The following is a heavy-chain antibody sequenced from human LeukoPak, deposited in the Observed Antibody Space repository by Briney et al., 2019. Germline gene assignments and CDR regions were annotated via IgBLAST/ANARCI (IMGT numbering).Heavy chain of an antibody. Sequence: GGSLRLSCVASGFTFSSYAMHWVRQAPGKGLEWVAVIAFDGSNALYADSVKGRFTISRDISKSTLYLEMNSLKAEDSAIYYCSGGRYGDYSRSGYYYGMDVWGQGTTVTASS. J-gene: IGHJ6*02. CDR1: GFTFSSYA. V-gene: IGHV3-30-3*01. CDR3: SGGRYGDYSRSGYYYGMDV. D-gene: IGHD4-17*01. CDR2: IAFDGSNA.